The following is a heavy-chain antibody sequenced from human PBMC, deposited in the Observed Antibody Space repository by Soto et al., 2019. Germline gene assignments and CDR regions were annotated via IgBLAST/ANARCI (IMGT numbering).Heavy chain of an antibody. J-gene: IGHJ6*02. CDR3: ARRIAARQNYYYYYGMDV. D-gene: IGHD6-6*01. CDR1: GFTFSSYS. Sequence: PGGSLRLSCAASGFTFSSYSMNWVRQAPGKGLEWVSSISSSSSYIYYADSVKGRFTISRDNAKNSLYLQMNSLRAEDTAVYYCARRIAARQNYYYYYGMDVWGQGTTVTVSS. CDR2: ISSSSSYI. V-gene: IGHV3-21*01.